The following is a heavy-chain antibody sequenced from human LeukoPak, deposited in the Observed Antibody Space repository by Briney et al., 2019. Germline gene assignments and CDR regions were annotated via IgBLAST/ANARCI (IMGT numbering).Heavy chain of an antibody. V-gene: IGHV3-66*02. D-gene: IGHD1-26*01. CDR2: IYGGGNS. Sequence: PGGSLRLSCAASGFTFSSYYMSWVRQAPGKGPEWVSGIYGGGNSYYADSVTGRFTISRDNSRNTLYLQMNSLRGEDTAVYYCARELTVGATIDYWGQGTLVAVSS. CDR3: ARELTVGATIDY. CDR1: GFTFSSYY. J-gene: IGHJ4*02.